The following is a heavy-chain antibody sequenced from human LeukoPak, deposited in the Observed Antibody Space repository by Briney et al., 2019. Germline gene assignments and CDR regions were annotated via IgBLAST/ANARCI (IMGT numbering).Heavy chain of an antibody. V-gene: IGHV4-59*01. D-gene: IGHD3-22*01. CDR3: ARGYDRYDY. CDR1: GGSISGYY. Sequence: PSETLSLTCTVSGGSISGYYWSWIRQPPGKGLEWIGYIYDSGSTNYNPSLKSRVTISVDTSKKQFSLKLRSVSAADTAVYYCARGYDRYDYWGQGTLVTVSS. J-gene: IGHJ4*02. CDR2: IYDSGST.